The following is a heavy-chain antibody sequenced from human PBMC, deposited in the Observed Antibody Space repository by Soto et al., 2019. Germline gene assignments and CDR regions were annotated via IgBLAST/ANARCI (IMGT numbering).Heavy chain of an antibody. D-gene: IGHD3-10*01. V-gene: IGHV4-59*01. CDR1: GGSISSYY. CDR2: MYYSGST. Sequence: PSETLSLTCTVSGGSISSYYWSWIRQPPGKGLEWIGYMYYSGSTNYNPSLKGRVTISVDTSKNQFSLKLSSVTAADTAVYYCARRVENGSGRRPAYYFDYWGKGTLVTVSS. J-gene: IGHJ4*02. CDR3: ARRVENGSGRRPAYYFDY.